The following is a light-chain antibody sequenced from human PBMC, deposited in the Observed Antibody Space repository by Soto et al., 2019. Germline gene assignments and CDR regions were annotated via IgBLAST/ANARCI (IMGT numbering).Light chain of an antibody. CDR2: DII. Sequence: QSVLTQPASVSGSPGQSITISCTGTSSDVGAYIFVSWYQQHPGKAPKLMIYDIINRPSGVSNRFSGSKSGNTASLTISGLQAEDEADYYVVSLTTSRSYVSGPGTQGTVL. CDR3: VSLTTSRSYV. J-gene: IGLJ1*01. CDR1: SSDVGAYIF. V-gene: IGLV2-14*03.